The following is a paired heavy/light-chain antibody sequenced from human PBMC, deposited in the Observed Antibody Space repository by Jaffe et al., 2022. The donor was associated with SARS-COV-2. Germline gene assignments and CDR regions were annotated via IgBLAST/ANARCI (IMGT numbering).Light chain of an antibody. CDR2: INN. V-gene: IGLV1-44*01. CDR1: SSNIGIQT. Sequence: QSVLTQPPSMSGTPGQRVTISCSGSSSNIGIQTVSWYQHLPGTAPKLLIYINNRRPSGVPDRFSGSKSGTSASLAISGLQSEDEADYYCSAWDDSLNGFVFGTGTKVTVL. CDR3: SAWDDSLNGFV. J-gene: IGLJ1*01.
Heavy chain of an antibody. CDR2: IGNSGDDS. CDR1: GFTFNVYG. Sequence: EVQMMESGGGLVQPGGPLRLSCAASGFTFNVYGMGWVRQAPGKGLEWVASIGNSGDDSYYAASVKGRFTISRDNSNNTLFLHINSLRAEDTATYYCGRWQLVGGNWFDPWGQGTQVTVSS. V-gene: IGHV3-23*05. J-gene: IGHJ5*02. CDR3: GRWQLVGGNWFDP. D-gene: IGHD6-6*01.